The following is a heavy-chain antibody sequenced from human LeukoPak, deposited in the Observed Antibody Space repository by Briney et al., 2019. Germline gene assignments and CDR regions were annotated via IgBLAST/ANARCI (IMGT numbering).Heavy chain of an antibody. CDR2: IYYSGSA. J-gene: IGHJ4*02. V-gene: IGHV4-39*01. CDR3: ARLGDAYNLLLDY. D-gene: IGHD5-24*01. Sequence: SETLSLTCTVSGGSISSSNHYWAWIRQPPGKGLEWIGSIYYSGSAYYNPSLRSRLTMSVDTSKNQFSLRLTSVTAADTAVYYCARLGDAYNLLLDYWGQGTLVTVSS. CDR1: GGSISSSNHY.